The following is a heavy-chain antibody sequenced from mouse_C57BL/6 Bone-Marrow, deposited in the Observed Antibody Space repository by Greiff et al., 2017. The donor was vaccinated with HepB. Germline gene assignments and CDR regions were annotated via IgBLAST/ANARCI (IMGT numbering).Heavy chain of an antibody. V-gene: IGHV1-54*01. CDR2: INPGSGGN. J-gene: IGHJ2*01. D-gene: IGHD4-1*01. Sequence: VKLMESGAELVRPGTSVKVSCKASGYAFTNYLIEWVKQRPGQGLEWIGVINPGSGGNNYNEKFKGKATMTADKSSSTAYMQLISLTAEDSAVYFCATLTGTDWGQGTTLTVSS. CDR1: GYAFTNYL. CDR3: ATLTGTD.